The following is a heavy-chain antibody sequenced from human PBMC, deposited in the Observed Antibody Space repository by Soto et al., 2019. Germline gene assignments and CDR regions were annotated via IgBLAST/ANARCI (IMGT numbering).Heavy chain of an antibody. D-gene: IGHD1-26*01. Sequence: GGSLRLSCAASGFTFSRFGMHWVRQAPGKGLEWVGAISYDGSNEYYTDAVRGRFTISRDNSKNTLFLRMNSLRPEDTAVYYCAKGPLIILIEGEAVDIWGQGTLVTVSS. J-gene: IGHJ3*02. CDR1: GFTFSRFG. CDR3: AKGPLIILIEGEAVDI. V-gene: IGHV3-30*18. CDR2: ISYDGSNE.